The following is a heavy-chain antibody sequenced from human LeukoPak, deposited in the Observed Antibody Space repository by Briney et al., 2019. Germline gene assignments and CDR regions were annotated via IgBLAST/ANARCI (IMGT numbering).Heavy chain of an antibody. D-gene: IGHD3-10*01. CDR3: ATAFGELLSWFDP. Sequence: GGSLRLSCAASGFTVSSNYMSWVRQAPGKGLEWVSVIYSGGNTYYADSVKGRFTISRDNSKNTLYLQMNSLRAEDTAVYYCATAFGELLSWFDPWGQGTLVTVSS. J-gene: IGHJ5*02. V-gene: IGHV3-53*01. CDR2: IYSGGNT. CDR1: GFTVSSNY.